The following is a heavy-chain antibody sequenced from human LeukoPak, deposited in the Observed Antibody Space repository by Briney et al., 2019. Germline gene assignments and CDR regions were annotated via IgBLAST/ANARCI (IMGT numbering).Heavy chain of an antibody. CDR3: ARRSHVLYGSGSPNWFDP. J-gene: IGHJ5*02. CDR1: GYSFTSYW. V-gene: IGHV5-51*01. D-gene: IGHD3-10*01. CDR2: IYPGDSDT. Sequence: GESLKISCKGSGYSFTSYWIGWVRQMPGKGLEWMGIIYPGDSDTRYSPSFQGQVTISADKSISTAYLQWSSLKASDTAMYFCARRSHVLYGSGSPNWFDPWGQGTLVTVSS.